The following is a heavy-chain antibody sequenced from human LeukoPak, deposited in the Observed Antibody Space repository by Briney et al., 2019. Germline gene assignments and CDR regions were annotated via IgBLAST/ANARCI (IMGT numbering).Heavy chain of an antibody. CDR2: ISSDGSTT. D-gene: IGHD3-10*01. J-gene: IGHJ3*02. V-gene: IGHV3-74*01. Sequence: GGSLRLSCAASGFTFSSYWMHWVRQGPGKGLVWVSRISSDGSTTSYADSVKGRFTISRDNAKNTLYLQMNSLRVEDTAVYYCARYSRYYYDSRNYDNVAFDMWGQGTMVTVSS. CDR3: ARYSRYYYDSRNYDNVAFDM. CDR1: GFTFSSYW.